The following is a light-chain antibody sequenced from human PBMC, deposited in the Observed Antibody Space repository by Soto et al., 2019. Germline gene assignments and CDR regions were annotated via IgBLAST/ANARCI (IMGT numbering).Light chain of an antibody. CDR2: KAF. V-gene: IGKV1-5*03. Sequence: DIQMTQSPSTLSASVGDRVTITCRASQSISTWLAWYQQKAGKAPKLLIYKAFSLEGGVPSRFSGSGSGTEFNITISSLQPDDFATYYCQQYNTYPLTFGGGTTVDIK. J-gene: IGKJ4*01. CDR1: QSISTW. CDR3: QQYNTYPLT.